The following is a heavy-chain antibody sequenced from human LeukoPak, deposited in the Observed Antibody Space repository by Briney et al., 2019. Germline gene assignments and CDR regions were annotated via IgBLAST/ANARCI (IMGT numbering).Heavy chain of an antibody. CDR1: VYTFTAYY. Sequence: ASVNVSCKASVYTFTAYYMHLVRHAPGQGLEWMGRINPNSGGTNYAQKFQGSVTIPRDTSISTAYMELSRLRSDDTAGYYCARDRVVVPAAFDDWGQGTLVTVSS. D-gene: IGHD2-2*01. V-gene: IGHV1-2*02. J-gene: IGHJ5*02. CDR3: ARDRVVVPAAFDD. CDR2: INPNSGGT.